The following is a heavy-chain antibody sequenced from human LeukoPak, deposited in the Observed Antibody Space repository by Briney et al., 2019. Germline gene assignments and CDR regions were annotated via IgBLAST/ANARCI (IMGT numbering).Heavy chain of an antibody. CDR2: IKQEGSEE. CDR1: GFTLSSYW. V-gene: IGHV3-7*01. D-gene: IGHD4-17*01. CDR3: AGSTLDGDYGEYRPLDY. Sequence: GGTLRLSCAASGFTLSSYWMSWVRQAPGKGLEWVANIKQEGSEEYYVDSVKGRFTISRDNAENSLYLQMNSLRAEDTAVYYCAGSTLDGDYGEYRPLDYWGQGTLVTVSS. J-gene: IGHJ4*02.